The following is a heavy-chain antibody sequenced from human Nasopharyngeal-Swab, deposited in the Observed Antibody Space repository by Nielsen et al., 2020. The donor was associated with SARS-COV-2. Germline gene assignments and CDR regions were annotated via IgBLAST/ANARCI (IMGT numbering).Heavy chain of an antibody. D-gene: IGHD5-12*01. V-gene: IGHV3-7*01. Sequence: GGSLRLSCAASGFTFSSYWLSWVRQAPGKGLEWVANIKQDGSVKYYVDSVKGRFTISRDNAKNSLYLQMNSLRAEDTAVYYCARATIVATIFGYYYYYYMDVWGKGTTVTVSS. CDR1: GFTFSSYW. CDR3: ARATIVATIFGYYYYYYMDV. CDR2: IKQDGSVK. J-gene: IGHJ6*03.